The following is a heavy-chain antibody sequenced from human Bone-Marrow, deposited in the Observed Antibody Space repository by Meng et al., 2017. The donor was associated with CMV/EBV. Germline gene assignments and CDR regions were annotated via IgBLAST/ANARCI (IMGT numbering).Heavy chain of an antibody. V-gene: IGHV1-18*01. CDR3: ARGYGSGSYLHFDY. CDR2: ISAYNGNT. D-gene: IGHD3-10*01. J-gene: IGHJ4*02. Sequence: ASVKVSCKASGDTFRPYSISWVRQAPGQGLEWMGWISAYNGNTNYAQKLQGRVTMTTDTSTSTAYMELRSLRSDDTAVYYCARGYGSGSYLHFDYWGQGTLVTGSS. CDR1: GDTFRPYS.